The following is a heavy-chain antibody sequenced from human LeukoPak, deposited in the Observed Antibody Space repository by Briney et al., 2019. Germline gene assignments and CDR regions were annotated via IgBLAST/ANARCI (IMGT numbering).Heavy chain of an antibody. CDR1: GYTFTGYY. CDR3: ARTTYCGGDCYSNWFDP. J-gene: IGHJ5*02. V-gene: IGHV1-2*02. CDR2: INPNSGGT. D-gene: IGHD2-21*02. Sequence: ASVKVSCKASGYTFTGYYMHWVRQAPGQGLEWMGWINPNSGGTNYAQKFQGRVTMTRDTSISTAYMEPSRLRSDDTAVYYCARTTYCGGDCYSNWFDPWGQGTLVTVSS.